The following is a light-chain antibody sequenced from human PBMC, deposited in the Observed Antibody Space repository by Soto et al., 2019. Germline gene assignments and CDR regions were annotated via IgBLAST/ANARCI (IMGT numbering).Light chain of an antibody. CDR3: QQYDYWTPIT. J-gene: IGKJ5*01. Sequence: DIVMTQSPATLSMSPGDRVTLSCRASQNLRGHLAWYQHKPGQSPRLLIYGAYNRATGVPARFSGSGSGTEFNLSITNVLPDDSAVYYCQQYDYWTPITFGQGTRLEI. V-gene: IGKV3-15*01. CDR1: QNLRGH. CDR2: GAY.